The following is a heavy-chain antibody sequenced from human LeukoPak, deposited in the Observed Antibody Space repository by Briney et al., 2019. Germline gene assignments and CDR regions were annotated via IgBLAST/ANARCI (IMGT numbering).Heavy chain of an antibody. CDR2: IYYSGST. CDR1: GGSISSSSYY. V-gene: IGHV4-39*07. CDR3: AGDGYNGYYYYYMDV. D-gene: IGHD5-24*01. Sequence: PSETLSLTCTVSGGSISSSSYYWGWIRQPPGKGLEWIGSIYYSGSTYYNPSLKSRVTISVDTSKNQFSLKLSSVTAADTAVYYCAGDGYNGYYYYYMDVWGKGTTVTVSS. J-gene: IGHJ6*03.